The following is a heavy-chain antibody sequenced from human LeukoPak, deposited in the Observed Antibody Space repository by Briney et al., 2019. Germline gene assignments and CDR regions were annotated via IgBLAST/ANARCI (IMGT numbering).Heavy chain of an antibody. CDR1: AFSDKSNY. CDR2: SYSGGST. J-gene: IGHJ4*02. V-gene: IGHV3-53*01. D-gene: IGHD2-8*02. Sequence: GGSLRLSCVASAFSDKSNYMSWVRQAPGKGLEWVSVSYSGGSTYYEDSVKGRFTVSSDVSKNTLCLQMNNLRGEDTAVYYCASRHCSGENCYAGPLDFWGQGIQVTVSS. CDR3: ASRHCSGENCYAGPLDF.